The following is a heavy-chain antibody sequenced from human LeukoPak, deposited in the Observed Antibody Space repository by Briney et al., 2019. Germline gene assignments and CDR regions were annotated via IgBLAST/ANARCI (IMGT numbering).Heavy chain of an antibody. J-gene: IGHJ5*02. Sequence: SETLSLTCAVSGGSISSSNRWSWVRQPPGKGLEWIGEIYHSGSTNYNPSLKSRVTISVDKSKNQFSLKLSSVTAADTAVYYCARGGTYYDSSGYPINWFDPWGQGTLVTVSS. V-gene: IGHV4-4*02. CDR2: IYHSGST. CDR3: ARGGTYYDSSGYPINWFDP. D-gene: IGHD3-22*01. CDR1: GGSISSSNR.